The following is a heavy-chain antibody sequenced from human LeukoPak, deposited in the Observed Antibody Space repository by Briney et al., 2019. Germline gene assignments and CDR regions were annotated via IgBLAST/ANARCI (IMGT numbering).Heavy chain of an antibody. CDR1: GGSISSYY. CDR2: TYY. CDR3: ARAVIPRLVRGVNHWFDP. Sequence: PSETLSLTCTVSGGSISSYYWSWIRQPPGKGLEWIGYTYYKSRVTISVDTSKNQFSLKLSSVTAADTAVYYCARAVIPRLVRGVNHWFDPWGQGTLVTVSS. V-gene: IGHV4-59*01. D-gene: IGHD3-10*01. J-gene: IGHJ5*02.